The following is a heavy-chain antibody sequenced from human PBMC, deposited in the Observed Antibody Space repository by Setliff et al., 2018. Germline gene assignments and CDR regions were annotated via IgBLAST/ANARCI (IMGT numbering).Heavy chain of an antibody. D-gene: IGHD4-4*01. CDR2: INHSGST. Sequence: SETLSLTCAVYGGSFSGCYWSWIRQPPGKGLEWIGEINHSGSTNYNPSLKSRVTISVDTSKNQFSLKLSSVTAADTAVYYWARGPNSNYEGAFDIWGQGTMVTVSS. V-gene: IGHV4-34*01. J-gene: IGHJ3*02. CDR1: GGSFSGCY. CDR3: ARGPNSNYEGAFDI.